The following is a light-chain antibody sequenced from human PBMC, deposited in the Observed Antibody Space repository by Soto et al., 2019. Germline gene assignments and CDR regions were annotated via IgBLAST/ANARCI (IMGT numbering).Light chain of an antibody. CDR3: CSYTDRKNVV. CDR2: DVT. J-gene: IGLJ1*01. CDR1: SSDIGGYNS. Sequence: QSVLTQSPSASGSPGQSVTISCTGTSSDIGGYNSVSWYQQHPGKAPKVMIYDVTKRPSGVPDRFSGSKSGNTASLTVSALLAEDEADFYCCSYTDRKNVVFGTGTKVTVL. V-gene: IGLV2-8*01.